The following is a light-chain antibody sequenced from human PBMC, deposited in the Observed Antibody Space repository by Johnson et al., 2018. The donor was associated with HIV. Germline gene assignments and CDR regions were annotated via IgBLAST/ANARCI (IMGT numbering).Light chain of an antibody. CDR2: DNN. CDR3: GTWDSSLRSGF. CDR1: SSNIENNY. Sequence: QSVLTQPPSVSAASGQKVDISCSGGSSNIENNYVSWYQQLPGTAPKLLIYDNNKRPSGTPDRFSGSKSGTSATLGITGLQTGDEADHYCGTWDSSLRSGFFGTGTKVTVL. V-gene: IGLV1-51*01. J-gene: IGLJ1*01.